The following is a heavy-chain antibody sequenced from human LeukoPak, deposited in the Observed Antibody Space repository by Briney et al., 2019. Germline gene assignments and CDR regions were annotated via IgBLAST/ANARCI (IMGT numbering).Heavy chain of an antibody. D-gene: IGHD4-17*01. CDR1: GLTFGDYA. V-gene: IGHV3-30*04. CDR3: ARGSRYGDYPYYCDF. CDR2: VRYDGNNP. Sequence: PGRSLRLSCTASGLTFGDYAMSWFRQAPGKGLDWVAFVRYDGNNPYYSASVKGRFTISRDNSKNTVLLQMNNLRLEDAAVYYCARGSRYGDYPYYCDFWGQGTLVTVSS. J-gene: IGHJ4*02.